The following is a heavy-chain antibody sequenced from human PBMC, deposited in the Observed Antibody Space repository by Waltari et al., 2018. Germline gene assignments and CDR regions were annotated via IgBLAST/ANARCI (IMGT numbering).Heavy chain of an antibody. CDR1: GGSFSGYY. CDR2: INHSGSN. D-gene: IGHD1-26*01. CDR3: ARLFLTSIVGAKRGAFDI. Sequence: QVQLQQWGAGLLKPSETLSLTCAVYGGSFSGYYWSWIRQPPGRGLEWIGEINHSGSNNDNPSLKSRVTISVDTSKNQFSLKLSSVTAADTAVYYCARLFLTSIVGAKRGAFDIWGQGTMVTVSS. J-gene: IGHJ3*02. V-gene: IGHV4-34*01.